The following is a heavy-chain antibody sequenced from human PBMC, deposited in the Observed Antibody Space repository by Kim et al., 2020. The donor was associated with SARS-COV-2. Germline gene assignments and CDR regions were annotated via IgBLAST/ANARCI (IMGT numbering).Heavy chain of an antibody. CDR3: ARAPRGYGSGSYYYY. CDR1: GGSFSGYY. Sequence: SETLSLTCAVYGGSFSGYYWSWIRQPPGKGLEWIEEINHSGSTNYNPSLKSRVTISVDTSKNQFSLKLSSVTAADTAVYYCARAPRGYGSGSYYYYWGQGTLVTVSS. J-gene: IGHJ4*02. V-gene: IGHV4-34*01. CDR2: INHSGST. D-gene: IGHD3-10*01.